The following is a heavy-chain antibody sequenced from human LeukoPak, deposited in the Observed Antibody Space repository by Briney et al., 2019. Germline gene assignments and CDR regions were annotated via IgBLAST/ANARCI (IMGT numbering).Heavy chain of an antibody. D-gene: IGHD1-14*01. V-gene: IGHV5-51*01. J-gene: IGHJ4*02. CDR2: IRPGDSET. Sequence: GESLKISSKGSGYSFTNYWIGWVRQMPGKGLEWMGIIRPGDSETTYSPSFQGQVTMSADKSISTAYLQWNSLKASDTAMYYCARHVFHLVRTYHFDYWGQGTLVTVSS. CDR1: GYSFTNYW. CDR3: ARHVFHLVRTYHFDY.